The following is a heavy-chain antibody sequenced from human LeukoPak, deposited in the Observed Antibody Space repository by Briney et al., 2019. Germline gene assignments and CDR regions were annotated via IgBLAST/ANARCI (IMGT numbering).Heavy chain of an antibody. Sequence: SGPGLVKPSETLSLTCTVSGGSIRTYYWGWIRQPPGKGLEWIGSIYHSGSTYYNPSLKSRVTISVDTSKNQFSLKLSSVTAANTAVYYCASPYGSGSYVWGQGTLVTVSS. CDR1: GGSIRTYY. D-gene: IGHD3-10*01. CDR2: IYHSGST. V-gene: IGHV4-38-2*02. CDR3: ASPYGSGSYV. J-gene: IGHJ4*02.